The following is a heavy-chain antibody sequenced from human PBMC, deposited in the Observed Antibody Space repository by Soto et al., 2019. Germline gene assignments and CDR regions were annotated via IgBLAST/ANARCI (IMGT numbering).Heavy chain of an antibody. CDR2: INPNSGGA. CDR3: ARDRQWLVLAVFWFDP. CDR1: GYTFTGYY. J-gene: IGHJ5*02. D-gene: IGHD6-19*01. V-gene: IGHV1-2*02. Sequence: GASVKVSCKASGYTFTGYYMHWVRQAPGQGLEWMGWINPNSGGANYAQKFQGRVTMTRDTSISTAYMELSRLRSDDTAVYYCARDRQWLVLAVFWFDPWGQGTLVTVSS.